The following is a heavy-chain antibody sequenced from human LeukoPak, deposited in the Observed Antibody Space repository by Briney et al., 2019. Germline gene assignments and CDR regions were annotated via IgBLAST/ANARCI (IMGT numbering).Heavy chain of an antibody. J-gene: IGHJ3*02. CDR2: INHSGST. D-gene: IGHD2-2*02. Sequence: SETLSLTCAVYGGSFSGYYWSWIRQPPGKGLEWIGEINHSGSTNYNPSLKSRVTISVDTSKNQFSLKLSSVTAADTAVYYCARGAIVVVPAAILGAFDIWGQGTMVTVSS. V-gene: IGHV4-34*01. CDR3: ARGAIVVVPAAILGAFDI. CDR1: GGSFSGYY.